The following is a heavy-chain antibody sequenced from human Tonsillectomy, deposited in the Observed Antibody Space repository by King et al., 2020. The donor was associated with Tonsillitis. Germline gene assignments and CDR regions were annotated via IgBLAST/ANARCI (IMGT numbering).Heavy chain of an antibody. CDR2: IRYDGSNK. J-gene: IGHJ4*02. V-gene: IGHV3-30*02. Sequence: HVQLVESGGGVVQPGGSLRLSCAASGFTFSSYGMHWVRQAPGKGLEWVAFIRYDGSNKYYADSVKGRFTISRDNSKNTLYLQMNSLRAEDTAVYYCAKDAGGSRVGHFCWGQGTLVTVSS. CDR1: GFTFSSYG. D-gene: IGHD3-3*02. CDR3: AKDAGGSRVGHFC.